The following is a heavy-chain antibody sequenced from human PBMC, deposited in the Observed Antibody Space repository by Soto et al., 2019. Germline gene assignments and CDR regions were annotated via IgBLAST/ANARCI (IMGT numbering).Heavy chain of an antibody. CDR2: ISITTNYI. J-gene: IGHJ4*02. Sequence: PGVTLRRSCSASGFTFTRYSMNWVRQTPGKGLEWVSSISITTNYISYGDSMKVRFTISRDNARNSLYLEMNSLRAAHTAVYYCARESEDLTSNFDYWGQGTLVNVSS. V-gene: IGHV3-21*06. CDR1: GFTFTRYS. CDR3: ARESEDLTSNFDY.